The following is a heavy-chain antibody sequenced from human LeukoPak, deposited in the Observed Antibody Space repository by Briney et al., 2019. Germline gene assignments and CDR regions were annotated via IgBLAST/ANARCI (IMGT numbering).Heavy chain of an antibody. V-gene: IGHV3-30*18. CDR1: GFTFTNHG. J-gene: IGHJ4*02. D-gene: IGHD5-24*01. CDR2: ISYDGRNQ. CDR3: AKDRREGYNGPHS. Sequence: PGGSLRLSCAASGFTFTNHGMHWVRQAPGKGLEWVAVISYDGRNQYYGQSVKGRFTISRDNSKNIVYLQMNSLRIEDTGVYYCAKDRREGYNGPHSWGLGALVTVSA.